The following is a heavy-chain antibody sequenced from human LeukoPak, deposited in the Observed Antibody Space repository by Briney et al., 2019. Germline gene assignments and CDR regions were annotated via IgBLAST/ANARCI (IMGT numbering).Heavy chain of an antibody. J-gene: IGHJ5*02. D-gene: IGHD2-2*02. CDR1: GGSISSSSYY. Sequence: PSETLSLTCTVSGGSISSSSYYWGWIRQPPGKGLEWIGSIYYSGSTYYNPSLKSRVTISVDTSKNQFSLKLSSVTAADTAVYYCARSGALYLGWFDPWGQGTLVTVSS. CDR3: ARSGALYLGWFDP. V-gene: IGHV4-39*01. CDR2: IYYSGST.